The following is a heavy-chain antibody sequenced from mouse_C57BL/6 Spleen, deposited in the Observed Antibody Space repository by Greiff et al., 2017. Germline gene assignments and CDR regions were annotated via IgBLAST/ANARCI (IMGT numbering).Heavy chain of an antibody. CDR1: GYTFTSYW. J-gene: IGHJ3*01. V-gene: IGHV1-59*01. D-gene: IGHD1-1*01. CDR2: IDPSDSYT. Sequence: QVQLQQPGAELVRPGTSVKLSCKASGYTFTSYWMHWVKQRPGQGLEWIGVIDPSDSYTNYNQKFKGKATLTVDTSSSTAYMQLSSLTSEDSAVYYCARGGYYYGSSYDWFAYWGKGTLVTVSA. CDR3: ARGGYYYGSSYDWFAY.